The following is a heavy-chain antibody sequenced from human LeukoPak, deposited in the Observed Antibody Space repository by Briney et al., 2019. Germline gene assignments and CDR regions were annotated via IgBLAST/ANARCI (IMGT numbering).Heavy chain of an antibody. CDR1: GYTLTELS. D-gene: IGHD6-19*01. CDR2: FDPEDGET. Sequence: GASVKVSCKVSGYTLTELSMHWVRQAPGKGLEWKGGFDPEDGETIYAQKFQGRVTMTEDTSTDTAYMELRSLRSDDTAVYYCARARSGWYGYYFDYWGQGTLVTVSS. V-gene: IGHV1-24*01. CDR3: ARARSGWYGYYFDY. J-gene: IGHJ4*02.